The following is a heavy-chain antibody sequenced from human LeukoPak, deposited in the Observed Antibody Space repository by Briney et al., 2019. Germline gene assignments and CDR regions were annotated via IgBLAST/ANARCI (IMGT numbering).Heavy chain of an antibody. J-gene: IGHJ3*02. Sequence: ASVKVSCKASGYSFTYKYMHWVRQAPGQGLEWMGWINPNSGGTNYTQKFQGRVTMTRDTSINTAYMELSRLTSDDTAVYFCATWGLHFDIWGQGTMVIVAS. D-gene: IGHD3-16*01. CDR3: ATWGLHFDI. V-gene: IGHV1-2*02. CDR1: GYSFTYKY. CDR2: INPNSGGT.